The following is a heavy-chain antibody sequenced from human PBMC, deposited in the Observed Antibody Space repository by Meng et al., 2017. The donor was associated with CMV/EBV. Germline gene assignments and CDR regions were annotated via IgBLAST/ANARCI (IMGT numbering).Heavy chain of an antibody. CDR2: INPNSGGT. V-gene: IGHV1-2*02. Sequence: QVLLVQSGAEVTKPGGLVQVSCKASGYTFTGSYMHWVRQAPGQGLEWMGWINPNSGGTNYAQKFQGRVTMTRDTSISTAYMELSRLRSDDTAVYYCARDGGTYYYDSSGYSEYDYWGQGTLVTVSS. D-gene: IGHD3-22*01. CDR3: ARDGGTYYYDSSGYSEYDY. CDR1: GYTFTGSY. J-gene: IGHJ4*02.